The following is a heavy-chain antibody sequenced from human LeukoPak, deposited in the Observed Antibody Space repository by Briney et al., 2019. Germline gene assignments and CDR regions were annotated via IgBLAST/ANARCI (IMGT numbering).Heavy chain of an antibody. J-gene: IGHJ4*02. D-gene: IGHD3-10*01. V-gene: IGHV3-66*01. CDR1: GFTVSNNY. CDR2: IYSGGST. Sequence: GGSLRLSCAASGFTVSNNYMSWVRQAPGKGLEWVSVIYSGGSTYYADSVKGRFTISRDNSKNTLYLQMNSLRAEDTAAYYCARDGSGSSPRDYWGQGTLVTVSS. CDR3: ARDGSGSSPRDY.